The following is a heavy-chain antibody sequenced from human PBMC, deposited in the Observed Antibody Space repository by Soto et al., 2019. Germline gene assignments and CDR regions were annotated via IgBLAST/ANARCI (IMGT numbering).Heavy chain of an antibody. CDR1: GGSISSYY. D-gene: IGHD6-13*01. CDR2: IYYSGST. J-gene: IGHJ4*02. V-gene: IGHV4-59*12. Sequence: SETLSLTCTVSGGSISSYYWSWIRQPPGKGLEWIGYIYYSGSTNYNPSLKSRVTISVDTSKNQFSLKLSSVTAADTAVYYCAREKAAGFFGTRYFDYWGQGTLVTVSS. CDR3: AREKAAGFFGTRYFDY.